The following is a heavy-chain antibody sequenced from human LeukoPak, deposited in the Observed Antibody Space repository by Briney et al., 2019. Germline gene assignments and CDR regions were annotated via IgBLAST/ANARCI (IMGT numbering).Heavy chain of an antibody. Sequence: GGSLRPSCAASGFTFDDYAMHWVRQAPGKGLEWVSGISWNSGSIGYADSVKGRFTISRDNAKNSLYLQMNSLRAEDTALYYCAKDADYGDYGYYFDYWGQGTLVTVSS. CDR3: AKDADYGDYGYYFDY. D-gene: IGHD4-17*01. CDR1: GFTFDDYA. J-gene: IGHJ4*02. V-gene: IGHV3-9*01. CDR2: ISWNSGSI.